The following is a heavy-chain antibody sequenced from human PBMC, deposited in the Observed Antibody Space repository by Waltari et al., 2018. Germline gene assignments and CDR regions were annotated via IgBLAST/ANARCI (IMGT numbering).Heavy chain of an antibody. CDR3: AREDGSFQH. D-gene: IGHD2-15*01. V-gene: IGHV4-59*11. Sequence: QVQLQESGPGLVKPSETLSLTCTVSGGSISSHYWSWIRQPPGKGLEWIGYIYYSGSTNYNPSLKSRVTISVDTSKNQFSLKLSSVTAADTAVYYCAREDGSFQHWGQGTLVTVSS. J-gene: IGHJ1*01. CDR1: GGSISSHY. CDR2: IYYSGST.